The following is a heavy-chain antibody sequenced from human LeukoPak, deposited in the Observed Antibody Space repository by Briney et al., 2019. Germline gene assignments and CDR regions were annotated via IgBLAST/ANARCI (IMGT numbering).Heavy chain of an antibody. Sequence: SETLSLTCTVSGDSISSGSFYGTWIRQPAGKGLEWIGRIYTGSNTNYNPSLQSRVAISMDTSKNQFSLKLSSVTAADTAVYYCAKWEPLNRVFFWGQGTLVAVSS. CDR1: GDSISSGSFY. CDR3: AKWEPLNRVFF. V-gene: IGHV4-61*02. J-gene: IGHJ1*01. CDR2: IYTGSNT. D-gene: IGHD1-26*01.